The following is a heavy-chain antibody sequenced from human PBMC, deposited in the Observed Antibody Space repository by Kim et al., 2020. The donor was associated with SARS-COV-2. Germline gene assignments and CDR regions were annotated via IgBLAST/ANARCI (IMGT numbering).Heavy chain of an antibody. D-gene: IGHD5-18*01. CDR3: VRGRYGASIGKYYYDY. Sequence: ASVKGRFTVSRDDSTSSVYLQMNSLKAEDTAVYYCVRGRYGASIGKYYYDYWGQGTVVTVSS. V-gene: IGHV3-49*02. J-gene: IGHJ4*02.